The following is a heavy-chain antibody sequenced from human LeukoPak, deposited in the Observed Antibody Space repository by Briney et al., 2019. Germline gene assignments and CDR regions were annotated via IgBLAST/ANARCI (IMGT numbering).Heavy chain of an antibody. CDR1: GYTFTSYD. J-gene: IGHJ4*02. Sequence: ASVKVSCKASGYTFTSYDINWVRQATGQGLEWMGWRNPNSGNTGYAQKFQGRVTMTRNTSISTAYMELSSLRSEDTAVYYCARGLDFQGEANFDYWGQGTLVTVSS. V-gene: IGHV1-8*01. CDR3: ARGLDFQGEANFDY. CDR2: RNPNSGNT. D-gene: IGHD3-16*01.